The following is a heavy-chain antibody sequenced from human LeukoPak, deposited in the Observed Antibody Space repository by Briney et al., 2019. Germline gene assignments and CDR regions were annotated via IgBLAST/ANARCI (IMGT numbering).Heavy chain of an antibody. CDR3: ASSGSYRFDY. J-gene: IGHJ4*02. CDR1: GFTFNRCW. CDR2: INPDGRDT. Sequence: GGSLRLSCVVSGFTFNRCWMNWVRQAPGKGLEWVAHINPDGRDTYYVDSVKGRFTISRGNAKNSLYLQMNSLRDEDTAVYYCASSGSYRFDYWGQGTLVTVSS. V-gene: IGHV3-7*01. D-gene: IGHD1-26*01.